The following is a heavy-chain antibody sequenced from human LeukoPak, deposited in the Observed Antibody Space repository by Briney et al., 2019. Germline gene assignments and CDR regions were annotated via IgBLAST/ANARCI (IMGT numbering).Heavy chain of an antibody. V-gene: IGHV1-2*02. CDR1: GYTFTGYY. D-gene: IGHD6-13*01. CDR3: YSSPPTSDYYYYYMDV. Sequence: ASVKVSCKASGYTFTGYYMHWVRQAPGQGLEWMGWINPNSGGTNFQGRVTMTRDTSISTAYMELSRLRSDDTAVYYCYSSPPTSDYYYYYMDVWGKGTTVTVSS. CDR2: INPNSGGT. J-gene: IGHJ6*03.